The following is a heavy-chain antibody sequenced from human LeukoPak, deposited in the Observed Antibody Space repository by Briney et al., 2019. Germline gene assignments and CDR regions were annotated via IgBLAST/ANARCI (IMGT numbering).Heavy chain of an antibody. Sequence: SETLSLTCAVYGGSFSGYYWSWIRQPPGKGLEWIGEINHSGSTNYNPSLKSRVTISVDTSKNQFSLKLSSVTAADTAVYYCARARGYSYAFDPWGQGTLVTVSS. V-gene: IGHV4-34*01. CDR1: GGSFSGYY. CDR3: ARARGYSYAFDP. D-gene: IGHD5-18*01. J-gene: IGHJ5*02. CDR2: INHSGST.